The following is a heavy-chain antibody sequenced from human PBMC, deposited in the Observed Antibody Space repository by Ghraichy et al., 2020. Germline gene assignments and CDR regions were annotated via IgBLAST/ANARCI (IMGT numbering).Heavy chain of an antibody. Sequence: SETLSLTCTVSGGSISSSSYYWGWIRQPPGKGLEWIGSIYYSGSTYYNPSLKSRVTISVDTSKNQFSLKLSSVTAADTAVYYCASSAGVKSRLKAGFDYCGQGTLVTVSS. D-gene: IGHD3-10*01. J-gene: IGHJ4*02. CDR3: ASSAGVKSRLKAGFDY. CDR1: GGSISSSSYY. CDR2: IYYSGST. V-gene: IGHV4-39*01.